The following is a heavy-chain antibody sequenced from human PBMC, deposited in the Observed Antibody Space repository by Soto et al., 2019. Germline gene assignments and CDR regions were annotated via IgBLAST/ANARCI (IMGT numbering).Heavy chain of an antibody. Sequence: EVQLLESGGGLAQPGGSLRLSCAASGFTFSNYAMHWVRQAPGKGLEWVSGISGRGSSTYYADSVKGRFTVSRDNSKNTVVLQMNSLRADDTAVYYCARDGSVVVVAAPDYWGQGALVTVSS. J-gene: IGHJ4*02. D-gene: IGHD2-15*01. CDR3: ARDGSVVVVAAPDY. CDR2: ISGRGSST. V-gene: IGHV3-23*01. CDR1: GFTFSNYA.